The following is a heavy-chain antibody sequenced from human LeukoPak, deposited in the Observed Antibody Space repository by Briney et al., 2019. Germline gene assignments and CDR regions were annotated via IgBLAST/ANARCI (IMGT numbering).Heavy chain of an antibody. CDR2: ISYDGSNK. CDR3: AKGSYSSSWCLDY. Sequence: GGSLRPSCAASGFTFSSHGMHWVRQAPGKGLEWVAVISYDGSNKYYADSVKGRFTISRDNSKNTLYLQMNSLRAEDTAVYYCAKGSYSSSWCLDYWGQGTLVTVSS. J-gene: IGHJ4*02. V-gene: IGHV3-30*18. CDR1: GFTFSSHG. D-gene: IGHD6-13*01.